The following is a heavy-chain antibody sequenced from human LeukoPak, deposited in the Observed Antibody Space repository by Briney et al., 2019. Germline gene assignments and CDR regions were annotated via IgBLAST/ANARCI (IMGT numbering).Heavy chain of an antibody. CDR1: GGSISSYY. V-gene: IGHV4-59*01. D-gene: IGHD6-19*01. CDR2: IYYSGST. CDR3: ARTPEKRIVDRVYSSGWYYFQH. J-gene: IGHJ1*01. Sequence: SETLSLTCTVSGGSISSYYWSWIRQPPGKGLEWIGYIYYSGSTNYNPSLKSRVTISVDTSKNQFSLKLSSVTAADTAVYYCARTPEKRIVDRVYSSGWYYFQHWGQGTLVTVSS.